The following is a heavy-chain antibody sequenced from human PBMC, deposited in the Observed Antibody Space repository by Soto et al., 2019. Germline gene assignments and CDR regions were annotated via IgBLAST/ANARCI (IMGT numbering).Heavy chain of an antibody. CDR2: IYYSGST. CDR3: ARGGIPPSGYGIAYAMDV. V-gene: IGHV4-39*01. D-gene: IGHD1-26*01. Sequence: SETLSLTCTVSGVSISGSRYYWGWIRQPPGRGLEWIGNIYYSGSTYYTPALKSRVTLSVDTSENQFSLNLNSVTAADMAVYYCARGGIPPSGYGIAYAMDVWGQGTTVTVSS. J-gene: IGHJ6*02. CDR1: GVSISGSRYY.